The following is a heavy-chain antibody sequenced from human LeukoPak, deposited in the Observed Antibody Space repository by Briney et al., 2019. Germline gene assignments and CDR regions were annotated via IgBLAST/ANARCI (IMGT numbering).Heavy chain of an antibody. CDR2: IGTAGDP. CDR3: ARGPAAARSNWYFDL. D-gene: IGHD2-2*01. CDR1: GFTFSSYD. J-gene: IGHJ2*01. Sequence: PGGSLRLSCAPSGFTFSSYDMHWVRQATGRGLEWVSAIGTAGDPYYPGPVKGRFTISRENAKNSLYLQMNSLRAGGTAVYYCARGPAAARSNWYFDLWGRGTLVTVSS. V-gene: IGHV3-13*05.